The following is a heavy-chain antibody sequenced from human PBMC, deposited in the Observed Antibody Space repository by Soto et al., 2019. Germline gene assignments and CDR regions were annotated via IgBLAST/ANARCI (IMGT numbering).Heavy chain of an antibody. J-gene: IGHJ4*02. CDR1: GGSISSGGYP. V-gene: IGHV4-30-2*01. D-gene: IGHD5-12*01. CDR2: IYHSGST. Sequence: QLQLQESGSGLVKPSQTLSLTCAVSGGSISSGGYPWSWIRQPPGKGLEWIGYIYHSGSTYYNPSLKSRVTISVDRSKNQFSLKLSSVTAADTAVYYCARAASGYAPSYYFDYWGQGTLVTVSS. CDR3: ARAASGYAPSYYFDY.